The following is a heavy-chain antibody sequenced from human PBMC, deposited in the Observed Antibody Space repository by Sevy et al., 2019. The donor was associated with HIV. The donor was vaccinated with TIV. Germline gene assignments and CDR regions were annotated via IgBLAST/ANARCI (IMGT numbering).Heavy chain of an antibody. Sequence: SETLSLTCTVSGASISSHYWSWIRQPPGKGLEWIGYIYYSGSTNYNPSLKSRVTMSVGTSKNQFSLKLRSVTAADTAMDYCARALRPYSFDTSTYFDYWGQGTLVTVSS. CDR1: GASISSHY. V-gene: IGHV4-59*11. CDR2: IYYSGST. J-gene: IGHJ4*02. D-gene: IGHD3-22*01. CDR3: ARALRPYSFDTSTYFDY.